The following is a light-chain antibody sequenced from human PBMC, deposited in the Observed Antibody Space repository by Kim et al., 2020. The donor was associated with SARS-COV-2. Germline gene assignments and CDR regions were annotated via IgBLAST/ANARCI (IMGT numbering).Light chain of an antibody. CDR3: QRYGRSPPWT. CDR2: GAS. CDR1: PGVVCAY. Sequence: PGERAAPSCTAGPGVVCAYSSWYPQKPGPAPRRPSYGASSRATGIPDRFSGSGSGREFTLTISRLEPQEFAVYYCQRYGRSPPWTFVQGAKVYIK. J-gene: IGKJ1*01. V-gene: IGKV3-20*01.